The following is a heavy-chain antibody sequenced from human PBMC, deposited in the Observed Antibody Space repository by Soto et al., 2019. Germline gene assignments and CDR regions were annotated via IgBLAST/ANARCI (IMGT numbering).Heavy chain of an antibody. J-gene: IGHJ4*02. V-gene: IGHV3-21*01. CDR3: ARERTAAGTAAGSTYFDY. Sequence: EVQLVGSGGGLVKPGGSLRLSCAGSGFSFSSHSMDWVRQAPGKGLEWVSVIGVGSSYIYYADSVKGRFTISRDNTKNSLILQMDGLRAEDTAVYYCARERTAAGTAAGSTYFDYWGQGTLVTVSS. CDR1: GFSFSSHS. D-gene: IGHD6-13*01. CDR2: IGVGSSYI.